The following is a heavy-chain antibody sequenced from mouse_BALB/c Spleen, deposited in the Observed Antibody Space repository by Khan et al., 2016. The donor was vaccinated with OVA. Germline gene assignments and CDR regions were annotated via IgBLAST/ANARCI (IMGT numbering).Heavy chain of an antibody. CDR1: GYTFTSNS. D-gene: IGHD2-14*01. J-gene: IGHJ4*01. CDR3: ARRGTEYTMDY. Sequence: QVQLQQSGAELVRPGASVKMSCKASGYTFTSNSMHWVKQRPGQGLEWIGYINPSSGYTNYNQNFKDKATLTADKSSSTAYLQLSSLTSEDSAVXFCARRGTEYTMDYWGQGTSVTVSS. CDR2: INPSSGYT. V-gene: IGHV1-4*01.